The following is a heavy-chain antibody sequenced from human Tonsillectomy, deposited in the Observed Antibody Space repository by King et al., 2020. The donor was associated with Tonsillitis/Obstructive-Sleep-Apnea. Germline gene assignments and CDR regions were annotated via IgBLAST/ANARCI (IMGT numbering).Heavy chain of an antibody. D-gene: IGHD6-13*01. CDR1: GFTFSSNG. V-gene: IGHV3-30*18. CDR3: AKDRCSSWSLDY. J-gene: IGHJ4*02. Sequence: HVQLVESGGGVVQPGRSLRLSCAASGFTFSSNGMHWVRQAPGKGLEWVAVISYDGSNKYYADSVKGRFTISRDNSKNTLYLQMNSLRTEDTAVYYCAKDRCSSWSLDYWGQGTLVTVSS. CDR2: ISYDGSNK.